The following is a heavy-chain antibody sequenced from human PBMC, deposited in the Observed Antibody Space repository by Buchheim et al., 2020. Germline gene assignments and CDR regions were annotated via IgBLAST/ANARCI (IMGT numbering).Heavy chain of an antibody. CDR3: ARDLLYSLNY. CDR1: GFTFSSYA. CDR2: ISYDGSNK. J-gene: IGHJ4*02. V-gene: IGHV3-30*04. D-gene: IGHD5-18*01. Sequence: QVQLVESGGGVVQPGRSLRLSCAASGFTFSSYAMHWVRQAPGKGLEWVAVISYDGSNKYYADSVKGRFTISRDNSKNTLYLQMNSLRAEDTAVYYCARDLLYSLNYWGQGTLGTVSS.